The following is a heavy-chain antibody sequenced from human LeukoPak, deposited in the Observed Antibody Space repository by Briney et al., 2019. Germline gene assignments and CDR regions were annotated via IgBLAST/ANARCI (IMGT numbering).Heavy chain of an antibody. J-gene: IGHJ4*02. D-gene: IGHD3-22*01. V-gene: IGHV1-69*13. CDR1: GGTFISYS. CDR3: ARGLVVVDPGPYYFDY. Sequence: SVKVSCKASGGTFISYSISWVRQAPGQGLEWMGGIIPIFGTANYAQKFQGRVTITSDESTSTAYMELSSLRSEDTAVYYCARGLVVVDPGPYYFDYWGQGNLVTVSS. CDR2: IIPIFGTA.